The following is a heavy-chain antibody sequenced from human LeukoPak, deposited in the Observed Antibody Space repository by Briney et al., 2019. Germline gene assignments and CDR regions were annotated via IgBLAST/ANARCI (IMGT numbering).Heavy chain of an antibody. CDR1: GVTFNSYW. CDR3: AREGAAMVTFDY. CDR2: INIKGGEK. J-gene: IGHJ4*02. V-gene: IGHV3-7*01. D-gene: IGHD5-18*01. Sequence: VGTLRLSCAASGVTFNSYWMSWGRQAPGKGLEGVANINIKGGEKYYVDSLKGRFTISRDNAKNSLYLQMNSLRAEDTAVFYCAREGAAMVTFDYWGQGTLVGVPS.